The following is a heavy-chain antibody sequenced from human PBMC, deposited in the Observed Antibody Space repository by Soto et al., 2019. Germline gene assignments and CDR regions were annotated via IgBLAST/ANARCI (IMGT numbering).Heavy chain of an antibody. J-gene: IGHJ3*01. CDR2: IHPSGQPI. Sequence: EVQLVESGGGLVQPGGSLRLSCAVSGFTFSSSEMYWVRQAPGKGLEWISDIHPSGQPIFYADSVKGRFTISRDNANNSLFLQMHSLRAEDPAVYYCARRASRWGQGTMVTVSS. CDR3: ARRASR. V-gene: IGHV3-48*03. CDR1: GFTFSSSE.